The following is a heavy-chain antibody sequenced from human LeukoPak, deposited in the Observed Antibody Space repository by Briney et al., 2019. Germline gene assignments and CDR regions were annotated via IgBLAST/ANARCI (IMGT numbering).Heavy chain of an antibody. Sequence: ASVTVSFKAPGFTFTSSAMQWVRQARGQRLEWIGWIVVGSGNTNYAQKFQERVTITRDMSTSTAYMELSSLRSEDTAVYYCAAVPSQLERQTPLWGQGTLVTVSS. J-gene: IGHJ4*02. CDR2: IVVGSGNT. CDR3: AAVPSQLERQTPL. D-gene: IGHD1-1*01. CDR1: GFTFTSSA. V-gene: IGHV1-58*02.